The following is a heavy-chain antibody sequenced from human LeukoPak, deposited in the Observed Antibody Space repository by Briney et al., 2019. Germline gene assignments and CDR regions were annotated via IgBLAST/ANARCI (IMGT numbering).Heavy chain of an antibody. CDR1: GFDFISRS. D-gene: IGHD3-22*01. V-gene: IGHV3-21*01. CDR2: ISSSSNYI. J-gene: IGHJ5*02. Sequence: GGSLRLSCAASGFDFISRSMNWFRQAPGKGPEWVSSISSSSNYIYYGDSVKGRFTVSRDNVKDLLHLQMNSLRPYDTGIYYCATPLRASETDISGYFPNWFDPWGQGTLVIVSS. CDR3: ATPLRASETDISGYFPNWFDP.